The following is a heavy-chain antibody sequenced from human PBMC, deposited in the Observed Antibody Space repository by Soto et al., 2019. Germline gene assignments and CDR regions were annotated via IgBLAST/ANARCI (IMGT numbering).Heavy chain of an antibody. V-gene: IGHV3-33*01. Sequence: GGSLRLSCAASGFTFSSYCMHWVRQAPGKGLEWVAVIWYDGSNKYYADSVKGRFTISRDNSKNTLYLQMNSLRAEDTAVYYCASLYYDFWSGYYGLSEGNWFDPWGQGTLVTVSS. CDR3: ASLYYDFWSGYYGLSEGNWFDP. D-gene: IGHD3-3*01. CDR2: IWYDGSNK. J-gene: IGHJ5*02. CDR1: GFTFSSYC.